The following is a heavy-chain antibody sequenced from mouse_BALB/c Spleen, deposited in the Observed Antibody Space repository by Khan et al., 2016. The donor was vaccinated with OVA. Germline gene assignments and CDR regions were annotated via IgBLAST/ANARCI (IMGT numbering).Heavy chain of an antibody. CDR2: ISPGSGDT. Sequence: QVQLQQSGAELARPGASVKLSCKASGYTFTDYYINWVKQRTGQGLEWIGEISPGSGDTYYNERFKGTTTLTADKSSTTAYMQLRSLTSEASAVYFCARRNYFGYHFAYWGQGTLVTVSA. CDR1: GYTFTDYY. J-gene: IGHJ3*01. CDR3: ARRNYFGYHFAY. D-gene: IGHD1-2*01. V-gene: IGHV1-77*01.